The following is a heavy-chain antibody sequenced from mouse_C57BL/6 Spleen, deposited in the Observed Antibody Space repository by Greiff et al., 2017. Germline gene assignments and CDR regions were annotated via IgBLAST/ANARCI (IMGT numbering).Heavy chain of an antibody. Sequence: QVQLQQSGAELVRPGTSVKMSCKASGYTFTNYWIGWAKQRPGHGLEWIGDIYPGGGYTNYNEKFKGKATLTADKSSSTAYMQFSSLTSEASAIYYCARSGYDYYAMDYWGQGTSVTVSS. CDR3: ARSGYDYYAMDY. CDR1: GYTFTNYW. CDR2: IYPGGGYT. J-gene: IGHJ4*01. D-gene: IGHD2-10*02. V-gene: IGHV1-63*01.